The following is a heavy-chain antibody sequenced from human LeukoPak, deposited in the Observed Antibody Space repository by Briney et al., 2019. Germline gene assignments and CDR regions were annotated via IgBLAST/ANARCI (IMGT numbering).Heavy chain of an antibody. D-gene: IGHD2-2*03. CDR3: ARGNGYCSSTSCSHFDY. CDR2: INPNSGGT. Sequence: ASVKVSCKASGYTFTGYYMHWVRQAPGQGLEWMGWINPNSGGTNYAQKFQGRVTMTRDTSISTAYMELSRLRSDDTAVYYCARGNGYCSSTSCSHFDYWGQGPWSPSPQ. V-gene: IGHV1-2*02. CDR1: GYTFTGYY. J-gene: IGHJ4*02.